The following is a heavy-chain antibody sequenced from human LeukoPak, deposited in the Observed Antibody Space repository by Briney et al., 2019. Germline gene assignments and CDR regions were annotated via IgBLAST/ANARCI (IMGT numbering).Heavy chain of an antibody. Sequence: QTGGSLRLSCAASGFIVSDYYIDWVRQAPGKGLEWIGRTRDKARGYTTEYVASVQGRFIISVDDSKNSVHLQMNSLKTEDTAVYYCARDELSVEDAFDIWGQGTMVTVSS. V-gene: IGHV3-72*01. CDR2: TRDKARGYTT. CDR1: GFIVSDYY. J-gene: IGHJ3*02. CDR3: ARDELSVEDAFDI. D-gene: IGHD1-26*01.